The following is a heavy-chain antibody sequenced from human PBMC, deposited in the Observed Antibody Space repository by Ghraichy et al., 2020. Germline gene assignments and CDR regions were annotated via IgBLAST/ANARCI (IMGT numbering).Heavy chain of an antibody. CDR1: GGTFSSYA. D-gene: IGHD5-18*01. V-gene: IGHV1-69*13. J-gene: IGHJ4*02. CDR2: IIPIFGTA. CDR3: ARAYSYGQFFDY. Sequence: SVKVSCKASGGTFSSYATSWVRQAPGQGLEWMGGIIPIFGTANYAQKFQGRVTITADESTSTAYMELSSLRSEDTAVYYCARAYSYGQFFDYWGQGTLVTVSS.